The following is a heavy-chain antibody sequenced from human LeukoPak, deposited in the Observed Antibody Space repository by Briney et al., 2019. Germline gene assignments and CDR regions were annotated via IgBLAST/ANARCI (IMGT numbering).Heavy chain of an antibody. V-gene: IGHV1-69*04. D-gene: IGHD1-26*01. CDR2: IIPILGIA. J-gene: IGHJ4*02. Sequence: SVKVSCKASGGTFSGYTISWVRQAPGQGLEWMGRIIPILGIANYAQKFQGRVTITADKSTSTAYMELSSLRSEDTAVYYCARDSGGSYYRSTPYWGQGTLVTVSS. CDR3: ARDSGGSYYRSTPY. CDR1: GGTFSGYT.